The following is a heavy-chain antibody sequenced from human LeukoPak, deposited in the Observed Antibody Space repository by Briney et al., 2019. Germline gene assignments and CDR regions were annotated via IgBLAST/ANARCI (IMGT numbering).Heavy chain of an antibody. D-gene: IGHD6-13*01. J-gene: IGHJ6*02. Sequence: PGRSLRLSCAASGFTFSSYAMHWVRQAPGKGLEWVAVISYDGSNKYYADSVKGRFTISRDNSKNTLYLQMNSLRAEDTAVYYCARDLTYSSSWYYYYYGMGVWGQGTTVTVSS. CDR2: ISYDGSNK. V-gene: IGHV3-30*04. CDR1: GFTFSSYA. CDR3: ARDLTYSSSWYYYYYGMGV.